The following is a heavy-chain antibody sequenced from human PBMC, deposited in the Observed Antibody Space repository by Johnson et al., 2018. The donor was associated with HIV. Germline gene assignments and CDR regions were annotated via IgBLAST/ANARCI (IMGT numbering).Heavy chain of an antibody. CDR3: ARGLGSRSAFDI. V-gene: IGHV3-66*01. CDR2: IYSGGST. J-gene: IGHJ3*02. Sequence: EVQLVESGGGVVQPGRSLRLSCAASGFTVSSNYMSWVRQAPGKGLEWVSVIYSGGSTYYADSVKGRFTISRDNSKNTLYLQMNSVRAEDTAVYYCARGLGSRSAFDIWGQGTMVTVSS. D-gene: IGHD2-2*01. CDR1: GFTVSSNY.